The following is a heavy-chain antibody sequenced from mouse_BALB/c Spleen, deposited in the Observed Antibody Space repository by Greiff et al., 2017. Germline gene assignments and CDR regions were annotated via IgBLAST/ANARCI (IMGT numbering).Heavy chain of an antibody. J-gene: IGHJ3*01. CDR3: ARIADYGNSWFAY. Sequence: QVTLKGSGPGILQPSQTLSLTCSFSGFSLSTYGIGVGRIRQPPGKGLEWLAHIWWNDNKYYNTALKSRLTISKDTSNNQVFLKIASVDTADTATYYCARIADYGNSWFAYWGQGTLVTVSA. D-gene: IGHD2-1*01. V-gene: IGHV8-11*01. CDR1: GFSLSTYGIG. CDR2: IWWNDNK.